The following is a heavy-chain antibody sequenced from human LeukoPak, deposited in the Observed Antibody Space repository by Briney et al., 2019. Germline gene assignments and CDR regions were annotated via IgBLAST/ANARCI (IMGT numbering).Heavy chain of an antibody. CDR1: GFTFSSYG. J-gene: IGHJ4*02. CDR2: IRYDGSNK. Sequence: GGSLRLSCAASGFTFSSYGMHWVRQAPGKGLEWVAFIRYDGSNKYYADSVKGRFTISRDNCKNTLYLQMNSLRAEDTAVYYCAKDRGDYFDYWGQGTLVTVSS. CDR3: AKDRGDYFDY. V-gene: IGHV3-30*02.